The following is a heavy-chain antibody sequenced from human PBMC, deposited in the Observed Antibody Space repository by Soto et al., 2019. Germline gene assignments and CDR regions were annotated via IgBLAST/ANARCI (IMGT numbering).Heavy chain of an antibody. D-gene: IGHD6-19*01. CDR2: IYYSGST. CDR3: ARWDSSGWYDGMDV. CDR1: GSSISSYY. V-gene: IGHV4-59*01. Sequence: SETLSLTCTVSGSSISSYYWSWIRQPPGKGLEWIGYIYYSGSTNYNPSLKSRVTISVDTSKNQFSLKLSSVTAADTAVYYCARWDSSGWYDGMDVWGQGTTVTVSS. J-gene: IGHJ6*02.